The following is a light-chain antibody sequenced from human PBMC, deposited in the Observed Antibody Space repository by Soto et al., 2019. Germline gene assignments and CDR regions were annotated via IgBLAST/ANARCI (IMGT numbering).Light chain of an antibody. Sequence: EIVLTQSPATLSVSPGERATLSCRASQSVSSNLAWYQQKPGQAPRLLIYGASNRATGIPARFSGSGSGTEFTLTISSLESEDFAVYYCQQRSNWPRTFGQGTKLEIK. CDR2: GAS. J-gene: IGKJ2*01. CDR3: QQRSNWPRT. CDR1: QSVSSN. V-gene: IGKV3-11*01.